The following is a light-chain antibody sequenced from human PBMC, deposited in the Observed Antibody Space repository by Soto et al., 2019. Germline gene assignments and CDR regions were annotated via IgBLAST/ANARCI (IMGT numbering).Light chain of an antibody. CDR2: GAS. CDR1: QSIRSY. Sequence: DVQMTQSPSSLSASIGDRVTITCRASQSIRSYLNWYQQKPGKAPKLLIYGASSLKRGVPSRFSGSGSGTDFTLTISTLQPEDFATYYCQQSYSTLIYTFGQGTRLEIK. V-gene: IGKV1-39*01. J-gene: IGKJ2*01. CDR3: QQSYSTLIYT.